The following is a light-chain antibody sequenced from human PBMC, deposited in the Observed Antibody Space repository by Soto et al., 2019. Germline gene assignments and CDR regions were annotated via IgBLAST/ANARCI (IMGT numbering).Light chain of an antibody. J-gene: IGKJ1*01. CDR1: QSVSSSY. CDR3: QQYGISPPWT. V-gene: IGKV3-20*01. CDR2: GAS. Sequence: EIVLTQSPGTLSLSPGERATLSCSASQSVSSSYLAWYQQKPGQAPRLLIYGASSRATGIPDRFSGSGSGTDFTLTISRLEPDDFAVDYCQQYGISPPWTFGQGTKVEIK.